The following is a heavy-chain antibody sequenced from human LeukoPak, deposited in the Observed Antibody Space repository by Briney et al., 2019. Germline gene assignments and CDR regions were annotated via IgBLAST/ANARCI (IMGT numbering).Heavy chain of an antibody. Sequence: GGSLRLSCAASGFTFDAYAIHWVRQAPGKGLEWVCLINWNGLSAYYSDSVKGRFTISRDDSKNSLYLQMNSLRIEDTALYYCARGYSSSWYLWFDPWGQGTLVTVSS. D-gene: IGHD6-13*01. J-gene: IGHJ5*02. CDR1: GFTFDAYA. V-gene: IGHV3-43D*03. CDR2: INWNGLSA. CDR3: ARGYSSSWYLWFDP.